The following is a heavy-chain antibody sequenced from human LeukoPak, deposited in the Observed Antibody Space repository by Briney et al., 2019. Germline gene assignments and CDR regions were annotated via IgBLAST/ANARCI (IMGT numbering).Heavy chain of an antibody. CDR3: AKEVVVAATAGYYYYGMDV. CDR1: GFTFSSYG. Sequence: PGRSLRLSCAASGFTFSSYGMHWVRQAPGKGLEWVAVISYDGSNKYYADSVKGRFTISRDNSKNTLYLQMNSLRAEDTAVYYCAKEVVVAATAGYYYYGMDVWGQGTTVTVSS. V-gene: IGHV3-30*18. CDR2: ISYDGSNK. J-gene: IGHJ6*02. D-gene: IGHD2-15*01.